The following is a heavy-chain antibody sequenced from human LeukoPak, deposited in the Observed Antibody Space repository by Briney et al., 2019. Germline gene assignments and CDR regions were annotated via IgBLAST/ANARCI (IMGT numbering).Heavy chain of an antibody. J-gene: IGHJ4*02. CDR3: ARGGISSSSIPYFDY. CDR1: GFTFSTYW. D-gene: IGHD6-6*01. V-gene: IGHV3-74*01. Sequence: GGSLRLSCAGSGFTFSTYWMHWIRQTPRKGLEWVSRIERDASRTDYADSVRGRFIISRDNAKSMVYLQMNSLRAEDTALYHCARGGISSSSIPYFDYWGQGTLVTVSS. CDR2: IERDASRT.